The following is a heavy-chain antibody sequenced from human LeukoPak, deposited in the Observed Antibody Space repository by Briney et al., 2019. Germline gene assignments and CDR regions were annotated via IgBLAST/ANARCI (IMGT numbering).Heavy chain of an antibody. CDR3: ARGIEKPGGYSYGYDYYMDV. CDR1: GFTFDDYG. V-gene: IGHV3-20*01. Sequence: PGGSLRLSCAASGFTFDDYGMSWVRQAPGKGLEWVSGINWNGGSTGYADSVKGRFTISRDNAKNSLYLQMNSLRAEDTALYHCARGIEKPGGYSYGYDYYMDVWGKGTTVTISS. D-gene: IGHD5-18*01. CDR2: INWNGGST. J-gene: IGHJ6*03.